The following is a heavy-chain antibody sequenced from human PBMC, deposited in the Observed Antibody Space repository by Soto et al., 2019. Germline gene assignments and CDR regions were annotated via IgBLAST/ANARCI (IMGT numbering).Heavy chain of an antibody. CDR1: GGTFSSYT. J-gene: IGHJ3*02. D-gene: IGHD5-12*01. V-gene: IGHV1-69*08. CDR3: ARDRGDGYNNI. Sequence: QVQLVQSGAEVKKPGSSVKVSCKASGGTFSSYTISWVRQAPGQGLEWMGRIIPILGIANYAQKFQGRVTITEDKSTSTAYMELSSLRSEDTAVYYCARDRGDGYNNIWGQGTMVTVSS. CDR2: IIPILGIA.